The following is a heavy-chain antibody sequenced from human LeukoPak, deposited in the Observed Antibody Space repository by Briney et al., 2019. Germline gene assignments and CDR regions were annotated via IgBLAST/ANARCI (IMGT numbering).Heavy chain of an antibody. Sequence: SETLSLTCTVAGGSISSYYWSWIRQPPGEGLEWIGYIYTSGSTNYNPSLKGRFTISVDRSKTQCSLKLRSLTAADTAVYYCARLIPHERSLLWFGESTRWFAPWGQGTLVTVSS. CDR2: IYTSGST. V-gene: IGHV4-4*09. CDR3: ARLIPHERSLLWFGESTRWFAP. CDR1: GGSISSYY. D-gene: IGHD3-10*01. J-gene: IGHJ5*02.